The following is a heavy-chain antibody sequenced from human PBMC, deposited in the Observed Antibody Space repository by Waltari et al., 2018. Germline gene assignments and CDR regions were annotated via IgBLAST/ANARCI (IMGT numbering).Heavy chain of an antibody. CDR2: IRFDGSNK. D-gene: IGHD3-10*01. J-gene: IGHJ4*02. Sequence: QVQLVESGGGVVQPGGSLRLSCAASGFTFSSYGMHWVRQAPGKGLEWVAFIRFDGSNKYFADSGQGRFTITMDNSKNTLYLQMNSLRAEDTAVYYCAQDYSLLWFGESYFDSWGQGTLVTVSS. CDR3: AQDYSLLWFGESYFDS. CDR1: GFTFSSYG. V-gene: IGHV3-30*02.